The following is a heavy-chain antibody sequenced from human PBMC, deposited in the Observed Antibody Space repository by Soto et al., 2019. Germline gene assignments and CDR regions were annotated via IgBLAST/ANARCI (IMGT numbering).Heavy chain of an antibody. V-gene: IGHV4-59*08. J-gene: IGHJ6*02. Sequence: QVQLQESGPGLVKPSETLSLTCTISGGPMNNYYCSWFRQPRGQGLEWIGYMVYHGFTRYNPSLRSRVAISLDTAKNQFSLNLSSVTAADTALYYCARQGFGELHGLVDVWGQGITVTVSS. CDR3: ARQGFGELHGLVDV. CDR1: GGPMNNYY. CDR2: MVYHGFT. D-gene: IGHD3-10*01.